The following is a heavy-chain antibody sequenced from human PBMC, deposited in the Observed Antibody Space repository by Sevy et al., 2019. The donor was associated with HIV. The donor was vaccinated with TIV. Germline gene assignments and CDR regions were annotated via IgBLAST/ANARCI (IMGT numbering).Heavy chain of an antibody. D-gene: IGHD3-10*01. Sequence: GGSLRLSCAASGFTFSSYGMHWVRQAPGKGLEWVAFIRYGGSNKYYADSVKGRFTISRDNSKNTLYLQMNSLRAEDTAVYYCAKDLSGSGSYYNTYYYYYGMDVWGQGTTVTVSS. CDR3: AKDLSGSGSYYNTYYYYYGMDV. J-gene: IGHJ6*02. CDR2: IRYGGSNK. CDR1: GFTFSSYG. V-gene: IGHV3-30*02.